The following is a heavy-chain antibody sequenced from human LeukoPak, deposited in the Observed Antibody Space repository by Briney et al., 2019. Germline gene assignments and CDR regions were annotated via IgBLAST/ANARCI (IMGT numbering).Heavy chain of an antibody. D-gene: IGHD2-2*03. J-gene: IGHJ4*02. CDR2: FDPEDGET. CDR3: ARGRLGYCSSTSCFTMTTVVTNLDY. Sequence: ASVKVSCKVSGYTLTELSMHWVRQAPGKGLEWMGGFDPEDGETIYAQKFQGRVTMTEDTSTDTAYMELSSLRSDDTAVYYCARGRLGYCSSTSCFTMTTVVTNLDYWGQGTLVTVSS. CDR1: GYTLTELS. V-gene: IGHV1-24*01.